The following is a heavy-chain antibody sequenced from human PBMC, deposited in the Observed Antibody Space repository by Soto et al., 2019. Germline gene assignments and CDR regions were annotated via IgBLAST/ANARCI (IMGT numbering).Heavy chain of an antibody. D-gene: IGHD2-21*01. CDR2: ISSSSSYI. CDR1: GFTFSSYS. Sequence: GGSLRLSCPASGFTFSSYSMNWVRQAPGKGLEWVSSISSSSSYIYYADSVKGRFTISRDNAKNSLYLQMNSLRAEDTAVYYCARVLLLVIAILPLFSPCGQGSLVTVSA. CDR3: ARVLLLVIAILPLFSP. J-gene: IGHJ5*02. V-gene: IGHV3-21*01.